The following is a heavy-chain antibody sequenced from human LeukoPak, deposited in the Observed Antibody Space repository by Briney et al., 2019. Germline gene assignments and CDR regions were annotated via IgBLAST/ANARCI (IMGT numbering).Heavy chain of an antibody. CDR1: GGSISSSSYY. CDR2: IYYSGST. D-gene: IGHD2-15*01. CDR3: ARGLGLLLDIDY. V-gene: IGHV4-39*07. J-gene: IGHJ4*02. Sequence: SETLSLTCTVSGGSISSSSYYWGWIRQPPGRGLEWIGSIYYSGSTYYNPSLKSRVTISVDTSKNQFSLKLSSVTAADTAVYYCARGLGLLLDIDYWGQGTLVTVSS.